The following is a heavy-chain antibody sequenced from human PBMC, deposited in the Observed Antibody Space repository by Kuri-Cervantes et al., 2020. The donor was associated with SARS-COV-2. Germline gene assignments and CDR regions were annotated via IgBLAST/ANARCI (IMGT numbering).Heavy chain of an antibody. D-gene: IGHD4-17*01. CDR2: IYYSGST. V-gene: IGHV4-31*03. J-gene: IGHJ3*02. Sequence: SETLSLTCTLSGGSISSGGYCWSWIRQHPGKGLEWIGYIYYSGSTYYNPSLKSRVTISVDTSKNQFSLKLSSVTAADTAVYYCARDRNGDYGSDAFDIWGQGTMVTVSS. CDR3: ARDRNGDYGSDAFDI. CDR1: GGSISSGGYC.